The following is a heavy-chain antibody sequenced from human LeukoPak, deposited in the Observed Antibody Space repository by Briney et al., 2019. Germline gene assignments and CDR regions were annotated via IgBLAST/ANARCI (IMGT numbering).Heavy chain of an antibody. CDR2: IYYSGST. V-gene: IGHV4-59*08. CDR3: ARSFLEWLSYGMGV. J-gene: IGHJ6*02. D-gene: IGHD3-3*01. Sequence: SETLSLTCTVSGGSISSYYWSWIRQPPGKGLEWIGYIYYSGSTNYNPSLKSRVTISVDTSKNQFSLKLSSVTAADTAVYYCARSFLEWLSYGMGVWGQGTTVTVSS. CDR1: GGSISSYY.